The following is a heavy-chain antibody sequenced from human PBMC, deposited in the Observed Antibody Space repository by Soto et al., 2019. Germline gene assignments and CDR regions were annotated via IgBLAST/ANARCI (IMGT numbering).Heavy chain of an antibody. D-gene: IGHD3-3*01. CDR2: IKQDGSEK. Sequence: GGSLRLSCAASGFTFSSYWMGWVRQAPGKGLEWVANIKQDGSEKYYVDSVKGRFTISRDNAKNSLYLQMNSLRAEDTAVYYCARELFWSGYYIDYWGQGTLVTVSS. V-gene: IGHV3-7*03. J-gene: IGHJ4*02. CDR1: GFTFSSYW. CDR3: ARELFWSGYYIDY.